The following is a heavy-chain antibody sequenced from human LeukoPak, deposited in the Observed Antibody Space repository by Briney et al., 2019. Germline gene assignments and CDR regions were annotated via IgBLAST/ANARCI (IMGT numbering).Heavy chain of an antibody. CDR2: ISSSSSYI. V-gene: IGHV3-21*01. D-gene: IGHD3-3*01. CDR3: ARDPRVRYDFWSGYSYYYYMDV. CDR1: GFTFSSYS. Sequence: GGSLRLSCAASGFTFSSYSMNWVRQAPGKGLEWVSSISSSSSYIYYADSVKGRFTISRDNAKNSLYLQMNSLRAEDTAVYYCARDPRVRYDFWSGYSYYYYMDVWGKGTTVTVSS. J-gene: IGHJ6*03.